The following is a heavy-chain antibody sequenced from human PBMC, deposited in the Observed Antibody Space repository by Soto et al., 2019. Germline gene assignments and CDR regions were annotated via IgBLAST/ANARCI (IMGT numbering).Heavy chain of an antibody. Sequence: SETLSLTCAVSGGSISSSNWWSWVRQPPGKGLEWSGYIYHSGSTYYNPSLKSRVTISLDRSKNQFSLKLSSVTAADTAVYYCARAKITPGYYYSGMDVWGQGTTVTVSS. J-gene: IGHJ6*02. CDR1: GGSISSSNW. V-gene: IGHV4-4*02. D-gene: IGHD1-20*01. CDR2: IYHSGST. CDR3: ARAKITPGYYYSGMDV.